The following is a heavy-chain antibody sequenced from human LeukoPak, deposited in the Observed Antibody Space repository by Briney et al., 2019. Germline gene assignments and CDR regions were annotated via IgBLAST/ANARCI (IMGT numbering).Heavy chain of an antibody. V-gene: IGHV3-30*03. CDR2: ISYDGSNK. D-gene: IGHD3-22*01. J-gene: IGHJ4*02. CDR1: GFTFSSYG. Sequence: GGSLRLSCAASGFTFSSYGMHWLRQAPGKGLEWVAVISYDGSNKYYADSVKGRFTISRDNSKNTLYLQMNSLRAEDTAVYYCAPPQYYYDSGGSLDYWGQGTLVTVSS. CDR3: APPQYYYDSGGSLDY.